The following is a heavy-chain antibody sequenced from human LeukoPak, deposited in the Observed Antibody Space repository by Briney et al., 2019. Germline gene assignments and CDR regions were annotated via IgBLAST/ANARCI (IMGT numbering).Heavy chain of an antibody. V-gene: IGHV4-61*02. Sequence: SQTLSLTCTVSGVSLSSGSYYWSWIRQPAGKGLEWIGRIYTSGSTNYNPSLKSRVTISVDTSKNQFSLKLSSVTAADTAVYYCARTDGYRGDYWGQGTLVTVSS. CDR3: ARTDGYRGDY. J-gene: IGHJ4*02. D-gene: IGHD5-24*01. CDR1: GVSLSSGSYY. CDR2: IYTSGST.